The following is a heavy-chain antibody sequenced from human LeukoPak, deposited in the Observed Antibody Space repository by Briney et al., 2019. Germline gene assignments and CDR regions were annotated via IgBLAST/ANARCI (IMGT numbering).Heavy chain of an antibody. D-gene: IGHD4-23*01. Sequence: GGSLRLSCAASGFTFSSYGMSWVRQAPGKGLEWVSAISGSGGSTYYADSVKGRFTISRDNSKNTLYLQMNSLRAEDTAVYYCAKDRSLSRYGGNSVSDYWGQGTLVTVSS. V-gene: IGHV3-23*01. CDR1: GFTFSSYG. CDR3: AKDRSLSRYGGNSVSDY. J-gene: IGHJ4*02. CDR2: ISGSGGST.